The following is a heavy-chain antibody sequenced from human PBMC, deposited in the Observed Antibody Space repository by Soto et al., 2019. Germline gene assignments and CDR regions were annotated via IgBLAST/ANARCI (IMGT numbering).Heavy chain of an antibody. CDR2: IYYRGNT. CDR1: GGSISSSY. Sequence: PSETLSLTCTVSGGSISSSYWSWIRQPPGRGLEWIGDIYYRGNTNYNPSLESRVTISIDTSKKQFSLKVTSVTAADTAVYYCGRCAGYVDSWGQGTLVTVSS. CDR3: GRCAGYVDS. V-gene: IGHV4-59*01. J-gene: IGHJ4*02. D-gene: IGHD2-15*01.